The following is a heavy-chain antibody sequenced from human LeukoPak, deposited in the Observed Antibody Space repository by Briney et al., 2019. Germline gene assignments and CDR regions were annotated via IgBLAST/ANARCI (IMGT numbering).Heavy chain of an antibody. V-gene: IGHV4-39*01. CDR3: ATTYCGGDCYPAW. CDR2: IYDSGTT. Sequence: SETLSLTCTVSCDSISKCSYYWRFIRQPPGEGLECIVNIYDSGTTYYSPSLSSRATTSVNTTKNQFSQKLNSKTAADTAVYYCATTYCGGDCYPAWWGQGTLVTVSS. CDR1: CDSISKCSYY. D-gene: IGHD2-21*02. J-gene: IGHJ4*02.